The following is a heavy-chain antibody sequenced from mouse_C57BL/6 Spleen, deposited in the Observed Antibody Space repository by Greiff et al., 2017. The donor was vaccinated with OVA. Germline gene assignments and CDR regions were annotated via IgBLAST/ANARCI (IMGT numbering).Heavy chain of an antibody. D-gene: IGHD1-1*01. CDR3: ARYGTTVSDY. V-gene: IGHV1-80*01. CDR2: IYPGDGDT. J-gene: IGHJ2*01. CDR1: GYAFSSYW. Sequence: QVHVKQSGAELVKPGASVKISCKASGYAFSSYWMNWVKQRPGKGLEWIGQIYPGDGDTNYNGKFKGKATLTADKSSSTAYMQLSSLTSEDSAVYFCARYGTTVSDYWGQGTTLTVSS.